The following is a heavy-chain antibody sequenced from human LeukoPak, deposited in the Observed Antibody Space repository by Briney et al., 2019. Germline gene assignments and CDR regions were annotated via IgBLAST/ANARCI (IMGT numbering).Heavy chain of an antibody. J-gene: IGHJ5*02. CDR3: ARDRTPYYDILTGPHWFDP. V-gene: IGHV1-18*04. CDR2: ISAYNGNT. CDR1: GYTFTSYG. D-gene: IGHD3-9*01. Sequence: ASVKVSCKASGYTFTSYGISWVRQAPGQGLEWMGWISAYNGNTNYAQKLQGRVNMTTDTSTSTAYMELRSLRSDDTAVYYCARDRTPYYDILTGPHWFDPWGQGTLVTVSS.